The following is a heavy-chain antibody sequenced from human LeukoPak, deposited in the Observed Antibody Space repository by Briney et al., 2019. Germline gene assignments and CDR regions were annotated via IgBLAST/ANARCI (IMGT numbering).Heavy chain of an antibody. V-gene: IGHV4-59*12. CDR3: ARRYDYVWGSYRY. CDR1: GGSISSYY. D-gene: IGHD3-16*02. J-gene: IGHJ4*02. Sequence: PSETLSLTCSVSGGSISSYYWNWIRQPPEKGLEWIGFIYYSGSTNYNPSLKSRVTISVDTSKNQFSLKLRSVTAADTAVYYCARRYDYVWGSYRYWGQGTLVTVSS. CDR2: IYYSGST.